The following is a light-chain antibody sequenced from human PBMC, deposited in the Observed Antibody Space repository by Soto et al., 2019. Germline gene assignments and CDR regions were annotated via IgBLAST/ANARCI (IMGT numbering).Light chain of an antibody. V-gene: IGKV1-33*01. Sequence: DLQMTQSPSSLSASVGDRVTITCQASQDISNYLNWYQQKPGKAPKLRIYDASNLETGVPSRFSGSGSGTDFTFTISSLQPEDIATYYCQQYDNLPPFTFGPGTKVDIK. CDR1: QDISNY. CDR2: DAS. CDR3: QQYDNLPPFT. J-gene: IGKJ3*01.